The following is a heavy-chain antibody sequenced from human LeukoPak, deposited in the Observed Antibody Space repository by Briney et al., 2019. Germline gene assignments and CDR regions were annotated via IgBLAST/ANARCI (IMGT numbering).Heavy chain of an antibody. J-gene: IGHJ4*02. V-gene: IGHV4-39*07. CDR2: IFYSGST. CDR3: ARLTVGALDY. CDR1: SGSISTSNYY. D-gene: IGHD1-26*01. Sequence: SETLSLTCTVSSGSISTSNYYWGWVRQPPGKALEWIGNIFYSGSTYYSPSLKSRVTISLDTSRNQFSLKLNSVTAADTAVYYCARLTVGALDYWGQGTLVTVSS.